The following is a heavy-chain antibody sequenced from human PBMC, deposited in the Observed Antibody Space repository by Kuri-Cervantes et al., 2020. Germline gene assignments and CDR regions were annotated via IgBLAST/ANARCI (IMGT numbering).Heavy chain of an antibody. V-gene: IGHV3-21*01. CDR2: ISSSSSYI. D-gene: IGHD4-23*01. Sequence: GESLKISCAASGFTFSSYNINWVRQAPGKGLEWVSSISSSSSYIYYADSVKGRFTISRDNAKNSLSLQMNSLRAEDTAVYYCAKDSYYGGNSGDYWGQGTLVTVSS. J-gene: IGHJ4*02. CDR3: AKDSYYGGNSGDY. CDR1: GFTFSSYN.